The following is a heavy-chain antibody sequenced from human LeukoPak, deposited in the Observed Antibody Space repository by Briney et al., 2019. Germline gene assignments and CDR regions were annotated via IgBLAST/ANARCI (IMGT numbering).Heavy chain of an antibody. J-gene: IGHJ6*03. D-gene: IGHD5-18*01. CDR3: ARDEAMDDYYYYYMDV. V-gene: IGHV3-48*01. CDR1: GFAASGFTFSTFG. Sequence: GSLRLSCAASGFAASGFTFSTFGMHWVRQAPGKGLEWVSYISSSSSTIYYADSVKGRFTISRDNAKNSLYLQMNSLRAEDTAVYYCARDEAMDDYYYYYMDVWGKGTTVTVSS. CDR2: ISSSSSTI.